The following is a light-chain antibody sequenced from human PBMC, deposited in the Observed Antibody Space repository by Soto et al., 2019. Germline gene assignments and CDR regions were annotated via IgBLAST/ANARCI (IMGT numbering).Light chain of an antibody. Sequence: QSALTQPASVSGSLGQSIPISCTGSSSDVGGYNYVSWYQQHPGRAPKLMIYEVSNRPSGVSNRFSGSKSGNTASLTISGRQAEDEAYYYCSSFTSSSTQVLGGGTKLTVL. CDR2: EVS. V-gene: IGLV2-14*01. CDR3: SSFTSSSTQV. J-gene: IGLJ3*02. CDR1: SSDVGGYNY.